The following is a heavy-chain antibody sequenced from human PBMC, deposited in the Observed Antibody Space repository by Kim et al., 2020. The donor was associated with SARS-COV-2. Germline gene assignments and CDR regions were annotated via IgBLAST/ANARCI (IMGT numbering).Heavy chain of an antibody. Sequence: NKSYADSVKGRFTISRDNSKNTLYLQMNSLRAEDTAVYYCARASGENWFDPWGQGTLVTVSS. CDR3: ARASGENWFDP. D-gene: IGHD3-10*01. V-gene: IGHV3-33*01. J-gene: IGHJ5*02. CDR2: NK.